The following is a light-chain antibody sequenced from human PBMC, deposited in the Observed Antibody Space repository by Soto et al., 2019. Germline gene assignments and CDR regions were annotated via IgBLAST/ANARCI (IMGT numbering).Light chain of an antibody. J-gene: IGLJ1*01. CDR3: CSYASSSSYV. V-gene: IGLV2-11*01. CDR1: NSYIGNYNY. Sequence: QSALTQPRSVSGSPGQSVTISCTGTNSYIGNYNYVSWYQQHPGKAPKVMIYDVSKRPSGVPDRFSGSKSGNTASLTISGLQDEDEADYYCCSYASSSSYVFGTGTKVTVL. CDR2: DVS.